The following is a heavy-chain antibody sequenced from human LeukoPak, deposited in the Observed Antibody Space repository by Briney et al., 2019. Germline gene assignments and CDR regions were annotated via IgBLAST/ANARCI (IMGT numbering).Heavy chain of an antibody. D-gene: IGHD3-22*01. CDR1: GFTFSSYS. Sequence: GGSLRLSCAASGFTFSSYSMNWVRQAPGKGLEWVSSISSSSSTIYYADSVKGRFTISRDNAKNSLYLQMNSLRAEDAAVYYCARGAYYYEDWGQGTLVTVSS. CDR2: ISSSSSTI. J-gene: IGHJ4*02. CDR3: ARGAYYYED. V-gene: IGHV3-48*01.